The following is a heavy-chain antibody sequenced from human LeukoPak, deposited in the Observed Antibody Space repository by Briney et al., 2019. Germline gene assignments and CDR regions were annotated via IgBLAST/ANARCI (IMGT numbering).Heavy chain of an antibody. CDR1: GDSVSSNSAA. J-gene: IGHJ4*02. CDR3: ARVLAVAGLIDY. CDR2: TYYRSKWYN. D-gene: IGHD4-23*01. V-gene: IGHV6-1*01. Sequence: SQTLSLTCAMSGDSVSSNSAAWNWVRQSPSRGLECLGRTYYRSKWYNDYAVSVKSRITINPDTSKNHFSLQLNSVTPEYTAVYYCARVLAVAGLIDYWGQGTLVTVSS.